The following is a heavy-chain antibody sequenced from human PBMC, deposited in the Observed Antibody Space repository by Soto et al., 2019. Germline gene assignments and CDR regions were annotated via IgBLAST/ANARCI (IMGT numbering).Heavy chain of an antibody. CDR2: IIPILGIA. V-gene: IGHV1-69*02. Sequence: QVQLVQSGAEVKKPGSSVKVSCKASGGTFSSYTISWVRQAPGQGLEWMGRIIPILGIANYAQKFQGRVTITADKSTSTAYMELSSLRSEDTAVYYCATRGFGEALDNYYYGMDVWGQGTTVTVSS. CDR3: ATRGFGEALDNYYYGMDV. CDR1: GGTFSSYT. J-gene: IGHJ6*02. D-gene: IGHD3-10*01.